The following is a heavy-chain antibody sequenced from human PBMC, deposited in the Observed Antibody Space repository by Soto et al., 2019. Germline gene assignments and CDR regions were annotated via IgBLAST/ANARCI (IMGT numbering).Heavy chain of an antibody. CDR2: INAGNGNT. D-gene: IGHD1-26*01. CDR3: ARDGIPDSGRRYYYYYYMDV. V-gene: IGHV1-3*01. Sequence: ASVKVSCKASGYTFTSYAMHWVRQAPGQRLEWMGWINAGNGNTKYSQKFQGRVTITRDTSASTAYMELSSLRSEDTAVYYCARDGIPDSGRRYYYYYYMDVWGKGTTVTVSS. J-gene: IGHJ6*03. CDR1: GYTFTSYA.